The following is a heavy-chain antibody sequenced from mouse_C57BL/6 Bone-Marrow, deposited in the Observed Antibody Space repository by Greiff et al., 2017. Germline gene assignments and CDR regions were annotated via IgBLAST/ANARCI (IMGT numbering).Heavy chain of an antibody. V-gene: IGHV1-64*01. J-gene: IGHJ2*01. CDR3: AREGNWDYFDY. CDR2: IHPNSGST. Sequence: QVQLQQPGAELVKPGASVKLSCKASGYPFTSYWMHWVKQRPGQGLEWIGMIHPNSGSTNYNEKFKSKATLTVDKSSSTAYMQLSSLTSEDSAVYYCAREGNWDYFDYWGQGTTLTVSS. D-gene: IGHD4-1*01. CDR1: GYPFTSYW.